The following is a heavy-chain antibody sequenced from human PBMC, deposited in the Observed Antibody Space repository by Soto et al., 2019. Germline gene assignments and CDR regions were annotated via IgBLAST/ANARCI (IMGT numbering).Heavy chain of an antibody. Sequence: SETLSLTCTFSYGSISSYYWSFIRQPPGKGLEWIGYIYYSGSTNYNPSLKSRVTISVDTSKNQFSLKLSSVTAADTAVYYCARAHYDILTGYWFDPWGQGTLVTSPQ. V-gene: IGHV4-59*01. CDR1: YGSISSYY. J-gene: IGHJ5*02. D-gene: IGHD3-9*01. CDR2: IYYSGST. CDR3: ARAHYDILTGYWFDP.